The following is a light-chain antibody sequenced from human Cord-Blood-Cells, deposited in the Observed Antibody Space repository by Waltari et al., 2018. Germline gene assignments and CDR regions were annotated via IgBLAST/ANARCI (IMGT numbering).Light chain of an antibody. Sequence: AIRMTQSPSSFSASTGDRVTITCRASQGISSYLAWYQKKPGKAPKLLIYAASTLQSGVPPSFRGSGSGTDFTLPISCLQSEDFATYYCQQYYSYPRTFGQGTKVEIK. J-gene: IGKJ1*01. CDR1: QGISSY. V-gene: IGKV1-8*01. CDR2: AAS. CDR3: QQYYSYPRT.